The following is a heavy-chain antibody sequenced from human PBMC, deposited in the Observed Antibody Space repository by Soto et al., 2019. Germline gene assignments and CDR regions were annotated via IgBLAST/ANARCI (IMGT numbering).Heavy chain of an antibody. CDR1: GFTFSNYA. D-gene: IGHD4-17*01. CDR3: AKDRSRGITVTADC. J-gene: IGHJ4*02. Sequence: EVQLLQSGGGLVQPGGSLRLSCAASGFTFSNYAMTWVRQAPGKGLEWVSAISGAGGITYYADSVRGRFTISRDNSKDTLYLQMNSLTAHDTAVYYCAKDRSRGITVTADCWGQGTLVTVSS. CDR2: ISGAGGIT. V-gene: IGHV3-23*01.